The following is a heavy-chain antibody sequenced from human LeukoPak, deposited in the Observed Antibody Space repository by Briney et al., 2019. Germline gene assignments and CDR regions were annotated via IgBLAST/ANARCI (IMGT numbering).Heavy chain of an antibody. CDR3: ARSPRFGDRDEYYYSMDV. D-gene: IGHD3-10*01. CDR2: ISSGSRYI. V-gene: IGHV3-21*01. J-gene: IGHJ6*02. CDR1: KFTFSSYN. Sequence: PGGSLRLSCAASKFTFSSYNMNWVRQAPGKGLEWVSSISSGSRYIYYADSVKGRFTISRDNAKNSLYLQMNSLRAEDTAVYYCARSPRFGDRDEYYYSMDVWGQGTTVTVSS.